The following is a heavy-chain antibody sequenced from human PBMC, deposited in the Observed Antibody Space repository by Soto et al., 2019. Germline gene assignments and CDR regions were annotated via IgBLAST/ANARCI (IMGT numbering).Heavy chain of an antibody. J-gene: IGHJ4*02. CDR3: TRVSSTGWN. Sequence: EVQLVESGGNLAQPGGSLRLSCAASGFTFSSSWMHWVRQAPGKGLVWVSHINSDGSTTTYADSVKGRFTISRDNAKNTLYLQMNSLRAEDTAVYYCTRVSSTGWNWGQGTLVTVSS. D-gene: IGHD6-19*01. CDR2: INSDGSTT. V-gene: IGHV3-74*01. CDR1: GFTFSSSW.